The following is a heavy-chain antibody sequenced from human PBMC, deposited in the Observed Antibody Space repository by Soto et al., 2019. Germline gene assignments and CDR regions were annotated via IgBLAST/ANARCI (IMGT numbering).Heavy chain of an antibody. D-gene: IGHD2-15*01. Sequence: QTLSLTCVGSGDTVSSNSVAWNWVRQSPSRGLEWLGRTYYRSRWYSDYAVSVRSRIDINADTSKNQVSLQLNSVTPEDTAVYYCARSEEDSDYYYYGMDVWGQGTTVTVSS. CDR3: ARSEEDSDYYYYGMDV. V-gene: IGHV6-1*01. CDR1: GDTVSSNSVA. J-gene: IGHJ6*02. CDR2: TYYRSRWYS.